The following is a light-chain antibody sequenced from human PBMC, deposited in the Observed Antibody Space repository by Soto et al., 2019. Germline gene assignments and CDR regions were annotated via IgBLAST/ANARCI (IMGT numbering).Light chain of an antibody. CDR1: SSDVGGYNS. Sequence: QSVLTQPASVSGTPGQSVTISCTGTSSDVGGYNSVCWYQHHPGTGPKLILYHVGDRPSWVSYRFSSSKSGNSASLPISGLQAADGAVYFCSSYTSSMCNVFGCGTTVTVL. CDR3: SSYTSSMCNV. CDR2: HVG. J-gene: IGLJ1*01. V-gene: IGLV2-14*03.